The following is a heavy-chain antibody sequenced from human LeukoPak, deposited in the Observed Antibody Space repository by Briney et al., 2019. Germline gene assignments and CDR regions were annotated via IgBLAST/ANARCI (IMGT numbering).Heavy chain of an antibody. Sequence: VASVKVSCKASGGTFSSYAISWVRQAPGQGLEWMGRIIPILGIANYAQKFQGRVTITADKSTSTAYMELSSLRSEDTAVYYCARFGYYYDSSGYYDWFDPWGQGTLVTVSS. V-gene: IGHV1-69*04. CDR1: GGTFSSYA. D-gene: IGHD3-22*01. J-gene: IGHJ5*02. CDR2: IIPILGIA. CDR3: ARFGYYYDSSGYYDWFDP.